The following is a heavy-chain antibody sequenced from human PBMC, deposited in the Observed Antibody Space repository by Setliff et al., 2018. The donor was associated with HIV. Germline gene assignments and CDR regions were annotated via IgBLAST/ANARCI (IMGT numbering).Heavy chain of an antibody. D-gene: IGHD6-19*01. CDR2: INAGNGDT. J-gene: IGHJ4*02. Sequence: ASVKVSCKASGYTFTSYEINWVRQATGQGLEWMGWINAGNGDTKYSQKFQGRVTATTDTSASTAYMELSSLRSEDTAVYYCARATTVISMTVAGTIDYWGQGTLVTVS. CDR3: ARATTVISMTVAGTIDY. V-gene: IGHV1-3*01. CDR1: GYTFTSYE.